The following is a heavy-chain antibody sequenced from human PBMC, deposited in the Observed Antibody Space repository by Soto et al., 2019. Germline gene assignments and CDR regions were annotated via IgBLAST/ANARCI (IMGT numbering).Heavy chain of an antibody. V-gene: IGHV1-8*01. CDR1: GNTFTSYD. CDR3: ARGRASGSYYLLDY. CDR2: INPNSGNI. J-gene: IGHJ4*02. D-gene: IGHD3-10*01. Sequence: ASVKVSCKASGNTFTSYDINWVRQATGHGLEWMGWINPNSGNIGYAQKFQGRVTMTRDTAIRTAYMEVSRLRSVDTAVYYCARGRASGSYYLLDYWGQGTLVPVSS.